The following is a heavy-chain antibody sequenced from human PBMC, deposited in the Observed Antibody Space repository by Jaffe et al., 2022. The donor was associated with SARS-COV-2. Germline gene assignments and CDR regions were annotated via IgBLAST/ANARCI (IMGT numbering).Heavy chain of an antibody. V-gene: IGHV3-74*01. Sequence: EVQLVESGGGLVQPGGSLRLSCAASGFTFRTYRMHWVRQVPGKGLLCLSYINADGSDPTYADSVKGRFTISRDNAKNTLYLQMNSLRADDTAIYYCVTDLIVGPTGTTNYWGQGTLVTVSS. D-gene: IGHD1-26*01. CDR3: VTDLIVGPTGTTNY. J-gene: IGHJ4*02. CDR1: GFTFRTYR. CDR2: INADGSDP.